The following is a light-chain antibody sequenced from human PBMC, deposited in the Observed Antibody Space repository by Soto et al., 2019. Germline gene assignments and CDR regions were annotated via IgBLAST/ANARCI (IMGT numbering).Light chain of an antibody. CDR2: AAS. V-gene: IGKV1-9*01. J-gene: IGKJ5*01. Sequence: DIQLTQSPSFLSASVGDRVTITCRASQGISSDLAWYQQKPGKAPNLLIYAASTLQSGVPSRFSGSGSGTEFPRTISSLQPEDFATYYCQQLNSYPITFGQGTRLEIK. CDR3: QQLNSYPIT. CDR1: QGISSD.